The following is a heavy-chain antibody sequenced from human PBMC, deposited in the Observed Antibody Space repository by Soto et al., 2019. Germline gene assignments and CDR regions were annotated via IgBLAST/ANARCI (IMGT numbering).Heavy chain of an antibody. CDR1: DDSVISATYY. V-gene: IGHV4-61*01. J-gene: IGHJ3*01. CDR3: ARVLPGIAAAYDAFDV. Sequence: SETLSLTCPVSDDSVISATYYWSWNRQPPGKGLEWIGYIYYDGGTTYNSSLKSRVTISTDTSRSQLSLQLTSATPADTAVYYCARVLPGIAAAYDAFDVWGQGTMVTVSS. D-gene: IGHD6-13*01. CDR2: IYYDGGT.